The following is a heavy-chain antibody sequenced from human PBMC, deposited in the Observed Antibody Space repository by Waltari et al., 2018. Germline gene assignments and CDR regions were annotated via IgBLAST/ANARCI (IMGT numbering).Heavy chain of an antibody. CDR1: GYSISSGYY. V-gene: IGHV4-38-2*01. CDR2: IYHSGST. J-gene: IGHJ4*02. D-gene: IGHD3-22*01. Sequence: QVQLQESGPGLVKPSETLSLTCAVSGYSISSGYYWGWNRKPPGKGLEWIGSIYHSGSTYYNPSLKSRVTISVDTSKNQFSLKLSSVTAADTAVYYCASPRPYYYDSSGYSPYYFDYWGQGTLVTVSS. CDR3: ASPRPYYYDSSGYSPYYFDY.